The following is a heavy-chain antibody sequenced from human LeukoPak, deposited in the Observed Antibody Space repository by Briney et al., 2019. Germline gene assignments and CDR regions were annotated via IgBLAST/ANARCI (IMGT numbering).Heavy chain of an antibody. Sequence: PSETLSLTCTVPGGSISSSSYYWGWLRQPPGKGLEWIGSIYYSGSTYYNPSLKSRVTISVDTSKNQFSLKLSSVTAADTAVYYCARQRDGYIHRRIDYWGQGTLVTVSS. D-gene: IGHD5-24*01. J-gene: IGHJ4*02. CDR2: IYYSGST. CDR3: ARQRDGYIHRRIDY. CDR1: GGSISSSSYY. V-gene: IGHV4-39*01.